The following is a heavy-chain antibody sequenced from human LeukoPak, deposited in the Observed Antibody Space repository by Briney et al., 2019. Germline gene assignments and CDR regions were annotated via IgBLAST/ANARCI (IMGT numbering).Heavy chain of an antibody. CDR3: ARDVGRSYDLDY. CDR1: GYTFTSYG. J-gene: IGHJ4*02. V-gene: IGHV1-18*01. CDR2: ISAYNGNT. Sequence: ASVKVSCKASGYTFTSYGISWVRQAPGQGLEWMGWISAYNGNTDYAQRLQGRVTMTIVTSTSTVYMELRSLRSDDTAVYYCARDVGRSYDLDYWGQGTLVTVSS. D-gene: IGHD3-16*01.